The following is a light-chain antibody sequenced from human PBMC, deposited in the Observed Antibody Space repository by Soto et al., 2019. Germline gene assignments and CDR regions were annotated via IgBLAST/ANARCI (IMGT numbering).Light chain of an antibody. Sequence: IQLTQSPSSLSASVGDRVTXXXXASQGISSFLAWYQQKPGEAPKPLIYDASTLQNGVPSRFSGSGSGTDFTLTISSLQPDDFATYYCQHYNSYSEAFGQGTKVDI. CDR2: DAS. CDR3: QHYNSYSEA. J-gene: IGKJ1*01. V-gene: IGKV1-9*01. CDR1: QGISSF.